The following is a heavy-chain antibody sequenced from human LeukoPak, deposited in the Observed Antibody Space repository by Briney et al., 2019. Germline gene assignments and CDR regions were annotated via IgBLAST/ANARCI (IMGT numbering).Heavy chain of an antibody. CDR1: GFTVSSSY. CDR2: MYSGGST. V-gene: IGHV3-53*01. J-gene: IGHJ4*02. D-gene: IGHD7-27*01. CDR3: ARNPGNWGEVYYVDH. Sequence: PGGSLRLSCAASGFTVSSSYMNWVRQAPGKGLEWVSVMYSGGSTYYADSVKGRFTISRDNSKNTVHLQMNSLRAEDTAVYYCARNPGNWGEVYYVDHWGQGTLVTVSS.